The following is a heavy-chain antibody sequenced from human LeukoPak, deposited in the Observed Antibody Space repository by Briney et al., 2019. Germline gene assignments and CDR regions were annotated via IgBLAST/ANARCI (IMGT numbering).Heavy chain of an antibody. D-gene: IGHD3-22*01. CDR2: INPSGGST. CDR3: ALGYYDSSGYYSDY. Sequence: ASVKVSCKASGYTFTSYYMHWVRQAPGQGLEWMGIINPSGGSTSYAQKLQGRVTMTTDTSTSTAYMELRSLRSDDTAVYYCALGYYDSSGYYSDYWGQGTLVTVSS. CDR1: GYTFTSYY. V-gene: IGHV1-46*01. J-gene: IGHJ4*02.